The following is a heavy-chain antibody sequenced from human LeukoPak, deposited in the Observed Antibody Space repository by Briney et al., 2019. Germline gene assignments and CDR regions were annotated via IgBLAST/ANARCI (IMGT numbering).Heavy chain of an antibody. CDR1: GFTFSSYG. Sequence: GRSLRLSCAASGFTFSSYGMHWVRQAPGKGLEWVAFIRYDGSNKYYADSVKGRFTISRDNSKNTLYLQMNSLRAEDTAVYYCAKDRGGSGPEGWFDPWGQGTLVTVSS. CDR3: AKDRGGSGPEGWFDP. D-gene: IGHD3-10*01. CDR2: IRYDGSNK. J-gene: IGHJ5*02. V-gene: IGHV3-30*02.